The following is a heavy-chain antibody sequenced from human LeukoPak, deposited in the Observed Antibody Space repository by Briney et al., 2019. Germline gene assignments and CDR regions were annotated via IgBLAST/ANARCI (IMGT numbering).Heavy chain of an antibody. D-gene: IGHD6-19*01. J-gene: IGHJ4*02. Sequence: GGSLRLSCAASGFTFSSYEMNWVRQAPGKGLEWVSYISRSGTTIYYADSVKGRFTISRDNAKNSLYLQMNSLRAEDTAVYYCAKIPSAVPGRRFDYWGQGTLVTVSS. CDR1: GFTFSSYE. V-gene: IGHV3-48*03. CDR2: ISRSGTTI. CDR3: AKIPSAVPGRRFDY.